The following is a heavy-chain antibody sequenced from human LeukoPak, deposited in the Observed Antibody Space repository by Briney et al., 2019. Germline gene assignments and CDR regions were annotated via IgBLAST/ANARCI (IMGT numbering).Heavy chain of an antibody. CDR1: GFTFSSYS. D-gene: IGHD3-3*01. CDR3: ARDRYDFWSGYYTGMDY. Sequence: GGSLGLSCAASGFTFSSYSMNWVRQAPGKGLEWVSYISSSSSTIYYADSVKGRFTISRDNAKNSLYLQMNSLRAEDTAVYYCARDRYDFWSGYYTGMDYWGQGTLVTVSS. CDR2: ISSSSSTI. J-gene: IGHJ4*02. V-gene: IGHV3-48*04.